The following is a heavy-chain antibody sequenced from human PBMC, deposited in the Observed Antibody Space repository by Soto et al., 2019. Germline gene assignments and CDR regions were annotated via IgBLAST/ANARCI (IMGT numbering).Heavy chain of an antibody. Sequence: QVQLQESGPGLVKPSDTLSLTCAVSGYSISSSNWWGWIRQPPGKGLEWIGYIYYSGTTYYNPSLKSRVTMSLDTPKNQFSLKLTSVTAVDTAVDYCARREIQGPIDYWGQGTLVTVSS. D-gene: IGHD1-26*01. CDR2: IYYSGTT. V-gene: IGHV4-28*01. CDR3: ARREIQGPIDY. CDR1: GYSISSSNW. J-gene: IGHJ4*02.